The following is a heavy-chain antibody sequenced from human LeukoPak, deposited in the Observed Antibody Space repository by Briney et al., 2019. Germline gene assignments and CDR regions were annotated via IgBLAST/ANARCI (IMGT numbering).Heavy chain of an antibody. CDR1: GYSISSGYY. D-gene: IGHD3-9*01. CDR3: ARQQYFDWLFSFDY. CDR2: IYHSGST. V-gene: IGHV4-38-2*02. Sequence: SETLSLTCTVSGYSISSGYYWGWIRQPPGKGLEWIGSIYHSGSTYYNPSLKSRVTISVDTSKNQFSLKLSSVTAADTAVYYCARQQYFDWLFSFDYWGQGTLVTVSS. J-gene: IGHJ4*02.